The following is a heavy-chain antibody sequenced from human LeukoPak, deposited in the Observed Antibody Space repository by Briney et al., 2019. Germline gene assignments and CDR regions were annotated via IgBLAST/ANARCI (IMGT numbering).Heavy chain of an antibody. CDR3: ARGSAADFWSGSYYFDY. D-gene: IGHD3-3*01. CDR1: GGSISSYY. J-gene: IGHJ4*02. V-gene: IGHV4-59*01. CDR2: IYYSGST. Sequence: SETLSLTCTVSGGSISSYYWSWIRQPPGKGLEWIGYIYYSGSTNYNPSLKSRVTISVDTSKNQFSLKLSSVTAADTAVYYCARGSAADFWSGSYYFDYWGQGTLVTVSS.